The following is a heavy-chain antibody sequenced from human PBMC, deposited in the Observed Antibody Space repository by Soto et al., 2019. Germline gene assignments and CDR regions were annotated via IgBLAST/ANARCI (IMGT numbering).Heavy chain of an antibody. CDR3: ARRSLGSSWYGSDY. V-gene: IGHV1-2*02. J-gene: IGHJ4*02. CDR2: INPNSGGT. Sequence: ASVKVSCKASGYTFTGYYMHWVRQAPGQGLEWMGWINPNSGGTNYAQKFQGRVTMTRDTSISTAYMELSRLRSDDTAVYYCARRSLGSSWYGSDYWGPGTRVTVSS. CDR1: GYTFTGYY. D-gene: IGHD6-13*01.